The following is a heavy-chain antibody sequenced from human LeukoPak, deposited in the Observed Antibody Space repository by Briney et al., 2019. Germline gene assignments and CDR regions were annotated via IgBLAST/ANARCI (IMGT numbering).Heavy chain of an antibody. V-gene: IGHV4-39*02. Sequence: KTSETLSLTCTVSGVSISSSNSYWGWIRQPPGKGLEWIGSIYYSGNTYYNASLKSRVTISVDTSKNQFSLKLSSVTAADTAVYYCAREMATRKIDYWGQGTLVTVSS. CDR2: IYYSGNT. J-gene: IGHJ4*02. CDR1: GVSISSSNSY. D-gene: IGHD5-24*01. CDR3: AREMATRKIDY.